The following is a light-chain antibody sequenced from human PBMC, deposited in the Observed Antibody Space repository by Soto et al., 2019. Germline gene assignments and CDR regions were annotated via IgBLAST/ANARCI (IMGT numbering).Light chain of an antibody. V-gene: IGKV1-5*01. CDR1: QSISSW. Sequence: DIQMTQSPSSLSASVGDRVTITCRASQSISSWLAWYQQKPGKAPKLLIYDASSLESGGPSRFSGSGSGTEFTLTISSLQPDDFATYYCQQSNSYPYTFAQGTK. CDR3: QQSNSYPYT. J-gene: IGKJ2*01. CDR2: DAS.